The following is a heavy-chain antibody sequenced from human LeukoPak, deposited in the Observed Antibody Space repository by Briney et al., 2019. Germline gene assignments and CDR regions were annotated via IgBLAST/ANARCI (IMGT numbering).Heavy chain of an antibody. J-gene: IGHJ4*02. CDR2: IYPGDSDT. CDR1: GYIFSTYL. Sequence: GESLKISCKGSGYIFSTYLIGWVRQEPGKGLKWMGIIYPGDSDTRYSPSFQGHVTISADKSISTDYLQWSSLKASDTAMYYCAIHAHYFDKSGYGSWGQGTLVTVSS. CDR3: AIHAHYFDKSGYGS. D-gene: IGHD3-22*01. V-gene: IGHV5-51*01.